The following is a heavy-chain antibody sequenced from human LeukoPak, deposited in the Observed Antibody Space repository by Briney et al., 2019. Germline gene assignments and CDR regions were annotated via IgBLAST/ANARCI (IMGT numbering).Heavy chain of an antibody. CDR3: AKSYESSRIAAAGPPGDY. CDR1: GFTFSSYA. CDR2: ISSSGGST. D-gene: IGHD6-13*01. J-gene: IGHJ4*02. V-gene: IGHV3-23*01. Sequence: GGSLRLSCAASGFTFSSYAMSWVRQAPGKGLEWVSAISSSGGSTYYADSVKGRFTISRDNSKNTLYLQMNSLRAEDTAVYYCAKSYESSRIAAAGPPGDYWGQGTLSPSPQ.